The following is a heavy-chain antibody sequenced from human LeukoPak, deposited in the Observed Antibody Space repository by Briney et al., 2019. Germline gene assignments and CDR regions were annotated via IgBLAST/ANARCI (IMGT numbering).Heavy chain of an antibody. CDR1: GGTFSSYA. CDR2: IITIFGTA. J-gene: IGHJ5*02. V-gene: IGHV1-69*05. CDR3: ARQRRPGERGWLRLAT. D-gene: IGHD5-12*01. Sequence: SVKVSCKASGGTFSSYAISWVRQAPGQGLEWMGRIITIFGTANYAQKFQGRVTITTDESTSTAYMELSSLRSEDTAVYYCARQRRPGERGWLRLATWGQGTLVTVSS.